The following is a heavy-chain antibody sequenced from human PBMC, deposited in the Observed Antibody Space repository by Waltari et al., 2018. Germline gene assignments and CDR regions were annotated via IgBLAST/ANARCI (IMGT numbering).Heavy chain of an antibody. CDR3: ARDNYKVVAATSRPGAFDI. CDR1: GGSISSYY. Sequence: QVQLQESGPGLVKPSETLSLTCTVSGGSISSYYWSWIRQPPGKGLEWIGYIYYSGRHNFYPPLKSRVTISVDTSKNPFPLKLSSVTAADTAVYYCARDNYKVVAATSRPGAFDIWGQGTMVTVSS. J-gene: IGHJ3*02. V-gene: IGHV4-59*01. D-gene: IGHD2-15*01. CDR2: IYYSGRH.